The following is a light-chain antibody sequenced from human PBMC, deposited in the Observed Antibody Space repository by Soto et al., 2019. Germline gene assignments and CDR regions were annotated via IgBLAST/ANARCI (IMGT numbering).Light chain of an antibody. CDR2: SIN. CDR1: SSNIGGNS. CDR3: AAWDDSLNGVL. J-gene: IGLJ2*01. V-gene: IGLV1-44*01. Sequence: QSVLTQPPSASGTPGQRVTISCSGSSSNIGGNSVSWYQHLPGTAPKLLIYSINKRTSGVPDRFSGSKSGTSASLAISGLLSEDEADYFCAAWDDSLNGVLFGGGTKLTVL.